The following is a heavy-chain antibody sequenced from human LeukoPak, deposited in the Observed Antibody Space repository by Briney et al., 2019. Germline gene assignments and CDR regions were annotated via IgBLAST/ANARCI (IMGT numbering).Heavy chain of an antibody. J-gene: IGHJ4*02. D-gene: IGHD2-15*01. CDR2: IKQDGSEE. CDR1: GFTFSGYW. V-gene: IGHV3-7*01. Sequence: GGSLRLSCAASGFTFSGYWMTWVRQAPGKGLEWVANIKQDGSEECYVDSVKGRFTISRDNAKNSLFLQMNSLRAEDTAVYYCAREVTPYYWGQGTLVTVSS. CDR3: AREVTPYY.